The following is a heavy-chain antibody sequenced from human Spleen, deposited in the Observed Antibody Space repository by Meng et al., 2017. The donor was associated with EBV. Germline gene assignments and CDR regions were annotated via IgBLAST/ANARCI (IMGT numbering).Heavy chain of an antibody. CDR3: ARVTVTTLLFDP. CDR1: GGSISSSSYY. J-gene: IGHJ5*02. D-gene: IGHD4-17*01. V-gene: IGHV4-39*07. Sequence: LPRSGAGLVKPSGTLSLTCTVSGGSISSSSYYWGWIRQPPGKGLEWIGSIFYSGSTYYNPSLKSRVTISVDTSKNQFSLKLSSVTAADTAVYYCARVTVTTLLFDPWGQGTLVTVSS. CDR2: IFYSGST.